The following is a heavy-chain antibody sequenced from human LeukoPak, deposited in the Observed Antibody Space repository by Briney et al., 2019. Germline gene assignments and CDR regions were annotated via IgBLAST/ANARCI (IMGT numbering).Heavy chain of an antibody. CDR2: IGGSGTRT. V-gene: IGHV3-23*01. D-gene: IGHD3-10*01. CDR3: ARDLGSGSYDY. J-gene: IGHJ4*02. CDR1: GFTFTTYG. Sequence: GGTLRLSCSASGFTFTTYGMNWVRQAPGKGLEWVSGIGGSGTRTYYADSVKGRFTISRDNSKNTLYLQMNSLRDEDTAVYYCARDLGSGSYDYWGQGTLVTVSS.